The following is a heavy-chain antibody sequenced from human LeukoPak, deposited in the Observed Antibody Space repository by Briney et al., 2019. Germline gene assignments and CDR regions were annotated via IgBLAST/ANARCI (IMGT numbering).Heavy chain of an antibody. J-gene: IGHJ4*02. CDR3: AKDLGPMILVVTPYYFDL. CDR1: GFTFSTSW. Sequence: PGGSLRLSCAASGFTFSTSWMSWVRQAPGKGLEWVAVISLDGDNKYYADSVKGRFTISRDYSKNTLYLQMNSLRAEDTAVYYCAKDLGPMILVVTPYYFDLWGQGTLVTVSS. CDR2: ISLDGDNK. V-gene: IGHV3-30*18. D-gene: IGHD3-22*01.